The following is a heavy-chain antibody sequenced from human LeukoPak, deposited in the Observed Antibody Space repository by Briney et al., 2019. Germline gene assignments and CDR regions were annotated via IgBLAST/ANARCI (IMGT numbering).Heavy chain of an antibody. Sequence: SETLSLTCTVSGGSISNNNYYWGWIRQPPGKGLEWIGSIYYDGKTYYNPSLKTRVTISVHTSKNQFSLRLSSVTAADTAVYYCARQPNVLVWFGELSNWGQGTLVTVSS. D-gene: IGHD3-10*01. J-gene: IGHJ4*02. CDR2: IYYDGKT. V-gene: IGHV4-39*01. CDR3: ARQPNVLVWFGELSN. CDR1: GGSISNNNYY.